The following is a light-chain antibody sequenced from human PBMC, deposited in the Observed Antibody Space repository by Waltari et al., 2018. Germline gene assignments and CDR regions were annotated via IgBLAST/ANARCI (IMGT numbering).Light chain of an antibody. CDR3: QQYTDWPLT. CDR1: QSVSRS. CDR2: GAS. J-gene: IGKJ4*01. Sequence: EIVLTQSPATLSLSPGERATLSCRASQSVSRSLAWYQQKPGQGPRLLIYGASNRATAIPDRFSGSGSGTDFTLTISSLEPEDFAVYYCQQYTDWPLTFGGGTKVEIK. V-gene: IGKV3-15*01.